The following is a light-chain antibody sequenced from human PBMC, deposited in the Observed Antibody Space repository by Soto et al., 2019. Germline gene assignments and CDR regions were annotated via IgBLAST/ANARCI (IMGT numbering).Light chain of an antibody. CDR2: GAS. J-gene: IGKJ2*01. Sequence: EIVLTQSPGTLSLSPGDRATLSCRASQNIISYLAWYQQKPGQAPRLLIYGASTRATGVPDRLSGSGSGADFTLTINSLEPEDFAVYFCQHYYRLPPTYGQGTKLEV. CDR3: QHYYRLPPT. V-gene: IGKV3-20*01. CDR1: QNIISY.